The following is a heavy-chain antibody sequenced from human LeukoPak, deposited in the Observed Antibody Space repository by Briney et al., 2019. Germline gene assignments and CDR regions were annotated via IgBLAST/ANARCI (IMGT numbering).Heavy chain of an antibody. CDR3: ARGFAPAYNFGVFDG. J-gene: IGHJ4*02. CDR1: RFTFSSYA. CDR2: ISVSGGST. D-gene: IGHD5-18*01. Sequence: PGGSLRLSCAASRFTFSSYAVSWVRQPPGKGLEWVSAISVSGGSTYYADSVKGRFTISRDNSKNTVSLQMNSLRAEDTAVYYCARGFAPAYNFGVFDGWGQGTLVTVSS. V-gene: IGHV3-23*01.